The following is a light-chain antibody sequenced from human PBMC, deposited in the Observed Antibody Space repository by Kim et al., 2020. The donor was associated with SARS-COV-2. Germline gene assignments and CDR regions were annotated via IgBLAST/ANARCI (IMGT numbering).Light chain of an antibody. CDR3: QQYSNWPLT. V-gene: IGKV3-15*01. CDR2: GAS. CDR1: QSVSND. J-gene: IGKJ3*01. Sequence: EKVMTQSPATLSVSPGERATLSCRASQSVSNDVAWYQQKPGQAPRLLIYGASTRATGIPARFSGSGSGTEFTLTINSLQSEDCAVYYCQQYSNWPLTFGPGTKVDIK.